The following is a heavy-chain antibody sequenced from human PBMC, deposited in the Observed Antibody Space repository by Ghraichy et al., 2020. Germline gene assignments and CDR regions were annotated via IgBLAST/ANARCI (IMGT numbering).Heavy chain of an antibody. Sequence: ASVKVSCQTSGYTFVNYGITWVRQAPGQGLEWLGWITSKSGNTEYGWKFQGGVTMTTDTTTSTAYMELRSLRSDDTAVYYCARGINYFDPWGQGTLVTVSS. V-gene: IGHV1-18*01. CDR2: ITSKSGNT. D-gene: IGHD5-24*01. J-gene: IGHJ5*02. CDR1: GYTFVNYG. CDR3: ARGINYFDP.